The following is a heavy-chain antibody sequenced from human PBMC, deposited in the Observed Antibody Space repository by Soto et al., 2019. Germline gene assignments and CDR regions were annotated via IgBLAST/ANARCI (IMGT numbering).Heavy chain of an antibody. CDR2: ISDDGSIK. CDR3: ARAIETAMDPCDY. D-gene: IGHD5-18*01. V-gene: IGHV3-30-3*01. J-gene: IGHJ4*02. Sequence: GGSLRLSCAASGFSFTTYAMHWVRQAPGKGLEWVAVISDDGSIKYYADSVKGRFTISRDNSKNTFYLQMNSLRGDDTALYYCARAIETAMDPCDYWGQGALVTVSS. CDR1: GFSFTTYA.